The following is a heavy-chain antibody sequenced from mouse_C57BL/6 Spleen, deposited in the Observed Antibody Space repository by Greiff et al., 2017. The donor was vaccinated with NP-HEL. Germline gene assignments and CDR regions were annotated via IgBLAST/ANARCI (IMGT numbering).Heavy chain of an antibody. Sequence: EVQLQQSGPELVKPGASVKISCKASGYSFTGYFMNWVMQSHGKSLEWIGRINPYNGDTFYNQKFKGKATLTVDKSSSTAHMELRSLTSEDSAVYYRARGSNYEDFDYWGQGTTLTVSS. V-gene: IGHV1-20*01. D-gene: IGHD2-5*01. CDR3: ARGSNYEDFDY. CDR2: INPYNGDT. CDR1: GYSFTGYF. J-gene: IGHJ2*01.